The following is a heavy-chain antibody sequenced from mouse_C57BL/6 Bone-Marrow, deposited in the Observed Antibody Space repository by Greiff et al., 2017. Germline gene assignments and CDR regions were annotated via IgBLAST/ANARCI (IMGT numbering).Heavy chain of an antibody. Sequence: QVQLKQPGAELVKPGASVKLSCKASGYTFTSYWMHWVKQRPGRGLEWIGRIDPNSGGTKYNEKFKSKATLTVDKPASTAYMQLSSLTSEDSAVYYCARRGNIYYDYDGGYFDVWGTGTTVTVSS. CDR2: IDPNSGGT. J-gene: IGHJ1*03. V-gene: IGHV1-72*01. D-gene: IGHD2-4*01. CDR1: GYTFTSYW. CDR3: ARRGNIYYDYDGGYFDV.